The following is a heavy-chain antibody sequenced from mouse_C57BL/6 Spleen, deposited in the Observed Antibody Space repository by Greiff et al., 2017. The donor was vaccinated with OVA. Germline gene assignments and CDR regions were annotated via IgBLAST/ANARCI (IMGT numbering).Heavy chain of an antibody. Sequence: VQLQQSVAELVRPGASVKLSCTASGFTIKNTYMHWVKQRPEQGLEWIGRIDPANGNTKYAPKFQGKATITADTSSNTAYLQLSSLTSEDTAIYYCARGAIYYGNPYYFDDWGQGTTLTVSS. V-gene: IGHV14-3*01. CDR2: IDPANGNT. J-gene: IGHJ2*01. CDR3: ARGAIYYGNPYYFDD. D-gene: IGHD2-1*01. CDR1: GFTIKNTY.